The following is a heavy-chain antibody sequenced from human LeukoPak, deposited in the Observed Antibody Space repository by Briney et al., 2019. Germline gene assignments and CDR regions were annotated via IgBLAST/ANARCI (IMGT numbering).Heavy chain of an antibody. V-gene: IGHV1-2*02. J-gene: IGHJ6*03. CDR2: INPNSGGT. D-gene: IGHD6-13*01. Sequence: ASVKVSCKVSGYTLTELSIHWVRQAPGQGLEWMGWINPNSGGTNYAQKFQGRVTMTRDTSISTAYMELSRLRSDDTAVYYCARVEKQQLVYYYYYYYMDVWGKGTTVTVSS. CDR1: GYTLTELS. CDR3: ARVEKQQLVYYYYYYYMDV.